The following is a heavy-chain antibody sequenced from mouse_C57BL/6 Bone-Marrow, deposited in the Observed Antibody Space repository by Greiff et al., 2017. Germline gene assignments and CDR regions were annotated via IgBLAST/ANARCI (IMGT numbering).Heavy chain of an antibody. CDR3: ASSYYSNPYYFDY. J-gene: IGHJ2*01. D-gene: IGHD2-5*01. CDR2: ISYDGSN. CDR1: GYSITSGYY. V-gene: IGHV3-6*01. Sequence: VQLQQSGPGLVKPSQSLSLTCSVTGYSITSGYYWNWIRQFPGNKLEWMGYISYDGSNNYNPSLKNRISITRDTSKNQFFLKLNSVTTEDTATYYCASSYYSNPYYFDYWGQGTTLTVSS.